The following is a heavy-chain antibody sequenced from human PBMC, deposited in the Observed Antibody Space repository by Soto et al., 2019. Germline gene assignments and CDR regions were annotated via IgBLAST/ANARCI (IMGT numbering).Heavy chain of an antibody. V-gene: IGHV5-51*01. Sequence: GESLKISCKGSGYSFTSYWIGWVRQMPGKGLEWMGIIYPGDSDTRYSPSFQGQVTISADKSISTAYLQWSSLKASDTAMYYCAFLSAPTGHDYGDSHLDYWGQGTLVTVSS. CDR2: IYPGDSDT. D-gene: IGHD4-17*01. CDR3: AFLSAPTGHDYGDSHLDY. CDR1: GYSFTSYW. J-gene: IGHJ4*02.